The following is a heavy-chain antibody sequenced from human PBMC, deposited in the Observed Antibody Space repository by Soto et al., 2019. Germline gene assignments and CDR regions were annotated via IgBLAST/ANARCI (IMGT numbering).Heavy chain of an antibody. Sequence: SETLSLTCTVSGGSISSYYWSWIRQPPGKGLEWIGYIYYSGSTNYNPSLKSRVTISVDTSKNQFSLKLSSVTAADTAVYYCARGRGSGSYYDGNGMDVWGQGTTVTVSS. CDR3: ARGRGSGSYYDGNGMDV. CDR1: GGSISSYY. J-gene: IGHJ6*02. D-gene: IGHD3-10*01. CDR2: IYYSGST. V-gene: IGHV4-59*12.